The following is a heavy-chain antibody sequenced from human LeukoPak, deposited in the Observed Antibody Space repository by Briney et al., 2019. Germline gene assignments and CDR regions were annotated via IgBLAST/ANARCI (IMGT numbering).Heavy chain of an antibody. J-gene: IGHJ6*02. V-gene: IGHV3-21*01. D-gene: IGHD3-9*01. CDR2: VTISSNFI. Sequence: GGSLRLSCAASGFSLSSYSMKWVRQAPGKGLEWVSSVTISSNFIYYADSVKGRFTISRDNAKGSLFLQMNSLRAEDTAVYFCARDGHGDGFLTGYSYFGMDVWGQGTTVTVSS. CDR1: GFSLSSYS. CDR3: ARDGHGDGFLTGYSYFGMDV.